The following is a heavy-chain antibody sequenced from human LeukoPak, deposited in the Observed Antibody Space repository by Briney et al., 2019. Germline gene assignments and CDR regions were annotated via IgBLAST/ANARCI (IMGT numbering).Heavy chain of an antibody. D-gene: IGHD5-12*01. CDR3: ARGRYEISAAMDV. J-gene: IGHJ6*02. V-gene: IGHV3-48*03. Sequence: TGGSLRLSCAASGFTFSSFEMNWVRQAPGKGLEWVSYISSSGTIIYDADSVKGRFTISRDNAKNSLYLQMNSLRAEDTAVYYCARGRYEISAAMDVWGQGTTVTVSS. CDR1: GFTFSSFE. CDR2: ISSSGTII.